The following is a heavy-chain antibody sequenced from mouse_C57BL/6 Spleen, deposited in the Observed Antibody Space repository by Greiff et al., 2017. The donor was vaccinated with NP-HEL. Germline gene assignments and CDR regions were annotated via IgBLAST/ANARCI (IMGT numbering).Heavy chain of an antibody. D-gene: IGHD2-4*01. CDR3: AGAYDYLYYLDY. V-gene: IGHV3-1*01. CDR1: GYSITSGYD. J-gene: IGHJ2*01. Sequence: EVKVEESGPGMVKPSQSLSLTCTVTGYSITSGYDWHWIRHFPGNKLEWMGYISYSGSTNYNPSLKSRISITHDTSKNHFFLKLNSVTTEDTSTYYCAGAYDYLYYLDYWGQGTTLTVSS. CDR2: ISYSGST.